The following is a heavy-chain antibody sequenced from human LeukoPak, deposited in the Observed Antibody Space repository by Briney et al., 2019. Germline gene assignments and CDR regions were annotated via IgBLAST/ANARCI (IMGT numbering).Heavy chain of an antibody. CDR2: ISYDGSNK. CDR1: GFTFSSYA. Sequence: GGSLRLSCAASGFTFSSYAMHWVRQAPGKGLEWVAVISYDGSNKYYADSVKGRFTISRDNAKNSLYLQMNSLRAEDTAVYYCARRMYVNYCFDYWGQGTLVAVSS. CDR3: ARRMYVNYCFDY. V-gene: IGHV3-30-3*01. D-gene: IGHD1-1*01. J-gene: IGHJ4*02.